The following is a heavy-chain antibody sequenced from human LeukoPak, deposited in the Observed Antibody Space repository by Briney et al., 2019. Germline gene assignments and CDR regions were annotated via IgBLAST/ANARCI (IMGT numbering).Heavy chain of an antibody. CDR1: GYTFTSYA. J-gene: IGHJ6*03. Sequence: ASVKVSCKASGYTFTSYAISWVRQAPGQGLEWMGWISAYNGNTNYAQTVQGRVTMTTNTSTSTAYMELRSLRSDDTAVYYCARADYYYYMDVWGKGTTVTVSS. CDR3: ARADYYYYMDV. V-gene: IGHV1-18*01. CDR2: ISAYNGNT.